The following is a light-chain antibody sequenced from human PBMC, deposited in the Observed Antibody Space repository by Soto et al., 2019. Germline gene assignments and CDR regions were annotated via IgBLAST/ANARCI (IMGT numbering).Light chain of an antibody. CDR3: QSYDNSLSAVV. J-gene: IGLJ2*01. CDR1: RSDIGAGYR. V-gene: IGLV1-40*01. CDR2: DNT. Sequence: QSVLTQPPSVSGAPRQRVTISCTGSRSDIGAGYRVRWYQQVPGAAPKLLIYDNTNRPSGVSARFSASRSGTSASLAITGLQAEDEADYYCQSYDNSLSAVVFGGGTKLTVL.